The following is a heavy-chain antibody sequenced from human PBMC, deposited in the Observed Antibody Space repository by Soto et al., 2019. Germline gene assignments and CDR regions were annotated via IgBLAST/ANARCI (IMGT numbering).Heavy chain of an antibody. V-gene: IGHV3-15*01. J-gene: IGHJ4*02. CDR2: IKRKADGGTT. CDR1: GFTFSDAW. D-gene: IGHD6-19*01. Sequence: EVQLVESGGGLAKPGGSLRLSCAASGFTFSDAWMSWVPQAPGKGLEWVGHIKRKADGGTTDFAAPVKGRFTISRDESKNTLYLQMNSLKTEDTAVYYCRTQWLDWGQGILVTVSS. CDR3: RTQWLD.